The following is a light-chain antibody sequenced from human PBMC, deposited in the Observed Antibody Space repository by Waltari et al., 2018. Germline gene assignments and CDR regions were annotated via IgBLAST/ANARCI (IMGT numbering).Light chain of an antibody. CDR3: QNHERLPAM. CDR1: QSVSRY. Sequence: EIVLTQSPGTLSLSPGERATLSCRASQSVSRYLAWYQQKPGQAPRLLIYGASSRATGIPDRFRCSGSGTDFSLTISRLEPEDFAVYYCQNHERLPAMFGQGTKVEIK. CDR2: GAS. V-gene: IGKV3-20*01. J-gene: IGKJ1*01.